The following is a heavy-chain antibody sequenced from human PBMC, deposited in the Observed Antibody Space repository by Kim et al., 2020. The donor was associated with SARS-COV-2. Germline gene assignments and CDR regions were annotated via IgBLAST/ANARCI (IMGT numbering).Heavy chain of an antibody. J-gene: IGHJ3*02. Sequence: ASVKVSCKASGYTFTSYGISWVRQAPGQGLEWMGWISAYNGNTNYAQKLQGRVTMTTDTSTSTAYMELRSLRSDDTAVYYCARDRTEHFWSGYFAFDIWGQGTMVTVSS. CDR2: ISAYNGNT. CDR1: GYTFTSYG. CDR3: ARDRTEHFWSGYFAFDI. D-gene: IGHD3-3*02. V-gene: IGHV1-18*04.